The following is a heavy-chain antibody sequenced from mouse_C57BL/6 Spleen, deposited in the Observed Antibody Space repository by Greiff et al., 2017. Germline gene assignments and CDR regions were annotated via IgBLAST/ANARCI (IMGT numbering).Heavy chain of an antibody. V-gene: IGHV1-69*01. Sequence: VQLQQPGAELVMPGASVKLSCKASGYTFTSYWMHWVKQRPGQGLEWIGEIDPSDSYTNYNQKFKGKSTLTVDKSSSTAYMQLSSLTSEDSAVYYCARNHYYGSRYCDYWGQGTTLTVSS. J-gene: IGHJ2*01. CDR3: ARNHYYGSRYCDY. CDR2: IDPSDSYT. D-gene: IGHD1-1*01. CDR1: GYTFTSYW.